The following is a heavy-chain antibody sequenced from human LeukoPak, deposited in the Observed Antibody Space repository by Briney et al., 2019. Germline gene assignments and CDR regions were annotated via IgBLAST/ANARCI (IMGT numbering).Heavy chain of an antibody. Sequence: PSETLSLTCTVSGGSVSRSPYYWGWIRQPPGKGLEWIGNIYYSGSTYYNPSLKSRVTISVDTSKNQFSLKVTSVTAADTAVYYCASQGGAFDIWGQGTMVTVSS. J-gene: IGHJ3*02. D-gene: IGHD3-16*01. CDR1: GGSVSRSPYY. V-gene: IGHV4-39*07. CDR3: ASQGGAFDI. CDR2: IYYSGST.